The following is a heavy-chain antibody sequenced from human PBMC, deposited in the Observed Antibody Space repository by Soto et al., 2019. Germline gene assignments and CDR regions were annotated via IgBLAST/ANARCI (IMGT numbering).Heavy chain of an antibody. Sequence: GASVKVSCKASGDTDTNYVISWVRQAPGQGLEWMGGIFPKFGTTYSAQKLQDRLTITADESTSTVYMQLSRLRLDDTAVYYCEAEMTFGKLSVVWGQGTTVTVSS. CDR3: EAEMTFGKLSVV. V-gene: IGHV1-69*13. J-gene: IGHJ6*02. D-gene: IGHD3-16*02. CDR2: IFPKFGTT. CDR1: GDTDTNYV.